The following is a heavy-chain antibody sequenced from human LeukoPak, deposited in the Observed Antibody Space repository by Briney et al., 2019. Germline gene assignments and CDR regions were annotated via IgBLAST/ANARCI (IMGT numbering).Heavy chain of an antibody. V-gene: IGHV3-7*03. Sequence: GGSLSLSCAASGFTFSSYWMSWVRQAPGKGLEWVANIKQDGSEKYYVDSVKGRFTISRDNAKNSLYLQMNSLRAEDTAVYYCARGRLLRYFDWLLPLYYFDYWGQGTLVTVSS. J-gene: IGHJ4*02. D-gene: IGHD3-9*01. CDR2: IKQDGSEK. CDR3: ARGRLLRYFDWLLPLYYFDY. CDR1: GFTFSSYW.